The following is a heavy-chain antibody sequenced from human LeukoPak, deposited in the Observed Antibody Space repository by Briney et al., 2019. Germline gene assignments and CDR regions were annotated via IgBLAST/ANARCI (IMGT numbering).Heavy chain of an antibody. CDR2: ISGSGGST. Sequence: GGSLRLSCAASGFTFSSYAMSWVRQAPGKGLEWVSAISGSGGSTYYADSVKGRFTISRDNSKNTLYLQMNSLRAEDTAVYYCAKDKDVLRYFDWLLGGGMDVWGQGTTVTVSS. CDR3: AKDKDVLRYFDWLLGGGMDV. D-gene: IGHD3-9*01. V-gene: IGHV3-23*01. CDR1: GFTFSSYA. J-gene: IGHJ6*02.